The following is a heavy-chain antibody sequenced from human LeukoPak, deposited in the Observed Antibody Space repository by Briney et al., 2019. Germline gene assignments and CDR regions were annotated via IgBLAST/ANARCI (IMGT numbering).Heavy chain of an antibody. CDR2: VIPIFGTA. CDR3: ARDRGITMIVDDAFDI. Sequence: GASVKVSCTASGGTFSSYAISWVRQAPGQGLEWMGGVIPIFGTANYAQKFQGRVTITADKSTSTAYMELSSLRSEDTAVYYCARDRGITMIVDDAFDIWGQGTMVTVSS. CDR1: GGTFSSYA. J-gene: IGHJ3*02. V-gene: IGHV1-69*06. D-gene: IGHD3-22*01.